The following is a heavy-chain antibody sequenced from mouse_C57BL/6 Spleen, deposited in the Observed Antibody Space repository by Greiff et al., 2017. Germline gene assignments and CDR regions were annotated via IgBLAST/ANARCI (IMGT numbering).Heavy chain of an antibody. D-gene: IGHD1-1*01. CDR3: VRRDYGSSYALAY. Sequence: EVQVVESGGGLVQPKGSLKLSCAASGFTFNTYAMHWVRQAPGKGLEWVARIRSKSSNSATYYADSVKDRFTIARDDSQSMLYLQMNNLKTEDTAMYYCVRRDYGSSYALAYWGQGTLVTVSA. J-gene: IGHJ3*01. CDR2: IRSKSSNSAT. V-gene: IGHV10-3*01. CDR1: GFTFNTYA.